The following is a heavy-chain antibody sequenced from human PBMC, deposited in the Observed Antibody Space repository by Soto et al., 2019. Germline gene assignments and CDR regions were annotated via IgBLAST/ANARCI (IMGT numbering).Heavy chain of an antibody. Sequence: GGALRISCAASGFTFSSYGMHWLRPAPGKGLEWVAVVSYGGSDQFYADSVKGRYTISRDNSKNTLYLQMNSLRAEDTAVYYCARDRYYYDSSGYTSDGMDVWGQGTTVTVS. CDR2: VSYGGSDQ. J-gene: IGHJ6*02. CDR3: ARDRYYYDSSGYTSDGMDV. CDR1: GFTFSSYG. V-gene: IGHV3-30*03. D-gene: IGHD3-22*01.